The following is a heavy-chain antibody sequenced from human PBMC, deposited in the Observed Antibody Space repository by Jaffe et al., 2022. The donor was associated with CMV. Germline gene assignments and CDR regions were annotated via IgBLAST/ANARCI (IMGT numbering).Heavy chain of an antibody. CDR3: ANHSSSIYPGGWFDP. CDR1: GYSFTSYW. CDR2: IDPSDSNT. J-gene: IGHJ5*02. Sequence: EVQLVQSGTEVKKPGESLRISCKASGYSFTSYWISWVRQMPGKGLEWMGRIDPSDSNTKYSPSFEGHVTISVDKSINTAYIHWSSLKASDTAMYYCANHSSSIYPGGWFDPWGQGTLVIVSS. V-gene: IGHV5-10-1*03. D-gene: IGHD6-19*01.